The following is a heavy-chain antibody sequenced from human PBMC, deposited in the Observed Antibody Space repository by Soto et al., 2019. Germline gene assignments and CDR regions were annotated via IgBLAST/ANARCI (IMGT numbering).Heavy chain of an antibody. CDR2: IRGSGGSK. V-gene: IGHV3-23*01. Sequence: GGSLRLSCAASGFTFSSYGMRWVRQAPGKGLEWVSAIRGSGGSKYYADSVKGRFTISRDNSKNTLYLQMNSLRAGDTAVYYCAKGPSYYYDSSGYGLFDYWGQGTLVTVSS. CDR1: GFTFSSYG. J-gene: IGHJ4*02. CDR3: AKGPSYYYDSSGYGLFDY. D-gene: IGHD3-22*01.